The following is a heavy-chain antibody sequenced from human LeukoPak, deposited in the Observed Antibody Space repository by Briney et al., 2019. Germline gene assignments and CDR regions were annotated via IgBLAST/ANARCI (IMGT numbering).Heavy chain of an antibody. V-gene: IGHV4-34*01. CDR3: ARLSSSWYRHFDY. CDR2: INHSGST. J-gene: IGHJ4*02. Sequence: SETLSLTCAVYGGSFSGYYWSWIRQPPGKGLEWIGEINHSGSTNYNPSLKSRVTISVDTSKNQFSLKLSSVTAADTAVYYCARLSSSWYRHFDYWGQGTLVTVSS. D-gene: IGHD6-13*01. CDR1: GGSFSGYY.